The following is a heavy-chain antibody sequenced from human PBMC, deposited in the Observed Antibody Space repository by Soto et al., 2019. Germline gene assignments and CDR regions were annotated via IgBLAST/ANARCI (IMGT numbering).Heavy chain of an antibody. Sequence: PGGSLRLSCAASGFTFTSYWMSWVRQAPGKGREWVANIKQDGSGKTYVDSVKGRFTMSRDNAKNSLYLQMNGLRAEDTAVYYCARATDYFQRSGYSYYFDCWGQGA. CDR1: GFTFTSYW. J-gene: IGHJ4*02. CDR2: IKQDGSGK. D-gene: IGHD3-22*01. V-gene: IGHV3-7*01. CDR3: ARATDYFQRSGYSYYFDC.